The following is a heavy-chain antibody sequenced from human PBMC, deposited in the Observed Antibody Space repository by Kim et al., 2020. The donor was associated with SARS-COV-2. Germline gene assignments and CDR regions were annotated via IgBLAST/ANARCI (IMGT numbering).Heavy chain of an antibody. V-gene: IGHV3-23*01. D-gene: IGHD6-19*01. Sequence: GGSLRLSCAASGFTFNNYAMSWVRQAPGKGLEWVSGIRDSGGSTKYADSVKGRFSISRDNSKNTLYIQMDSLRAEDTAVYYCAKVSSVSSGWFQYFQHWGQGTLVTVAS. CDR3: AKVSSVSSGWFQYFQH. CDR2: IRDSGGST. J-gene: IGHJ1*01. CDR1: GFTFNNYA.